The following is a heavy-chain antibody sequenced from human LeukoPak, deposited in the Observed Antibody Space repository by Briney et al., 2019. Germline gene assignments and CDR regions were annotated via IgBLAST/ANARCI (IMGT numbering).Heavy chain of an antibody. D-gene: IGHD4-17*01. V-gene: IGHV3-48*04. CDR2: ISSSGSTI. Sequence: PGGSLRLSCAASGFTFSTYAMHWVRQAPGKGLEWVSYISSSGSTIYYADSVKGRFTISRDNAKNSLYLQMNSLRAEDTAVYYCARRVTTSYWFDPWGQGTLVTVSS. CDR3: ARRVTTSYWFDP. J-gene: IGHJ5*02. CDR1: GFTFSTYA.